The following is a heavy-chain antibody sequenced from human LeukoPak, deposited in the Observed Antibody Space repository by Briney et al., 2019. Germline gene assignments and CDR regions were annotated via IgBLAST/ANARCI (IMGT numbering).Heavy chain of an antibody. V-gene: IGHV3-33*01. CDR1: GFTFSSYG. CDR2: IWYDGSNK. J-gene: IGHJ5*02. Sequence: GGSLRLSCAASGFTFSSYGMHWVRQAPGKGLEWVAVIWYDGSNKYYADSVKGRFTISRDNSKNTLYLQMKSLRAEDTAVYYCARQLWFGGKNWFDPWGQGTLVTVSS. CDR3: ARQLWFGGKNWFDP. D-gene: IGHD3-10*01.